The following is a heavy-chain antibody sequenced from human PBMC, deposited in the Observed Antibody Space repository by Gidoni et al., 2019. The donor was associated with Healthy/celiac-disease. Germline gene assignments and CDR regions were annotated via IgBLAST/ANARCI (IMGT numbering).Heavy chain of an antibody. CDR2: ISSNGGST. Sequence: EVQLVESGGGLVQPGGSLRLSCSASGFTFRSYAMHWVRQAPGKGREYVSAISSNGGSTYYADSVKGRFTISRDNSKNTLYLQMSSLRAEDTAVYYCVTSPGNYYDSSGYYRLVDYWGQGTLVTVSS. CDR3: VTSPGNYYDSSGYYRLVDY. CDR1: GFTFRSYA. V-gene: IGHV3-64D*06. J-gene: IGHJ4*02. D-gene: IGHD3-22*01.